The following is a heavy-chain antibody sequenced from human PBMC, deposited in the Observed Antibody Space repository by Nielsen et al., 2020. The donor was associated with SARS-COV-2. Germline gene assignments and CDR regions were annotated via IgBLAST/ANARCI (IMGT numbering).Heavy chain of an antibody. Sequence: SETLSLTCAVYGGSFSGYYWNWIRQPPGKGLEWIGEINHSGSTNYNPSLKSRVTTSVDTSKNQFPLNLNSVTAADTAVYYCARGRRGRMGGWFDPWGQGTLVTVSS. CDR3: ARGRRGRMGGWFDP. CDR2: INHSGST. J-gene: IGHJ5*02. V-gene: IGHV4-34*01. CDR1: GGSFSGYY. D-gene: IGHD3-16*01.